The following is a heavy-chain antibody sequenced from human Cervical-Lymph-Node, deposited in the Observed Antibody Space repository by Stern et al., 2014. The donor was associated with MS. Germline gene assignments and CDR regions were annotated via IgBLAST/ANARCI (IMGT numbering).Heavy chain of an antibody. Sequence: EDQLVESGGGLVKPGGSLRLSCAASGFPFSSYSMNWVRQAPGTGLEWVSSISSSSSYIYYADSVKGRFTISRDNAKNSLYLQMNSLRAEDTAVYYCARDFGVIGYWGQGTLVTVSS. CDR2: ISSSSSYI. CDR1: GFPFSSYS. CDR3: ARDFGVIGY. J-gene: IGHJ4*02. V-gene: IGHV3-21*01. D-gene: IGHD3-10*01.